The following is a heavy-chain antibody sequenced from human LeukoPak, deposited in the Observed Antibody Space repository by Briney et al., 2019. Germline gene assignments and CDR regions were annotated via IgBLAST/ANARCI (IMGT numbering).Heavy chain of an antibody. Sequence: GGSLRLSCAASGFTFSSYSMNWVRQAPGKGLEWVSSISSSSSYIYYADSVKGRFTISRDNSKNTLYLQMNSLRAEDTAVYYCAKDEGQSFKFRDYYYYYMDVWGKGTTVTVSS. CDR2: ISSSSSYI. CDR3: AKDEGQSFKFRDYYYYYMDV. V-gene: IGHV3-21*04. J-gene: IGHJ6*03. D-gene: IGHD3-10*01. CDR1: GFTFSSYS.